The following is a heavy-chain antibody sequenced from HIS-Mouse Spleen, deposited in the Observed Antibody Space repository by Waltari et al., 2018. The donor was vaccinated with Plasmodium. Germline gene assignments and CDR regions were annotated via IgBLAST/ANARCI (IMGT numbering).Heavy chain of an antibody. CDR2: INSDGSST. CDR1: GFTFSRYW. J-gene: IGHJ3*02. D-gene: IGHD6-13*01. CDR3: ARTIAVVATGDAFDI. Sequence: EVQLVESGGGLVQPGGSLRLSCAASGFTFSRYWMPWVRQAPGKGLVWVSRINSDGSSTRYADSVKGRFTISRDNAKNTLYLQMNSLRAEDTAVYYCARTIAVVATGDAFDIWGQGTMVTVSS. V-gene: IGHV3-74*01.